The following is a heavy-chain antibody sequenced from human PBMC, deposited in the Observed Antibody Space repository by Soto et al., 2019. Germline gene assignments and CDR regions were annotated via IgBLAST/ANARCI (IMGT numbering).Heavy chain of an antibody. Sequence: PGGSLRLSCTGSGFPFDDFAMHWVRQASGKGLEWVGRIRSKANSYATAYAASVKGRFTISRDDSKNTAYLQMNSLKTEDTAVYYCTTTRSYGYVYWGQGTLVTVSS. D-gene: IGHD5-18*01. CDR1: GFPFDDFA. CDR2: IRSKANSYAT. V-gene: IGHV3-73*01. CDR3: TTTRSYGYVY. J-gene: IGHJ4*02.